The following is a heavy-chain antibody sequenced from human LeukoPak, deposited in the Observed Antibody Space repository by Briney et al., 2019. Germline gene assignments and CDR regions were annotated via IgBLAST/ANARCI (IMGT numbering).Heavy chain of an antibody. V-gene: IGHV3-30*02. CDR3: AKREAVAAMSDFDY. D-gene: IGHD6-19*01. CDR1: GFIVNQYY. CDR2: IQHGGGKQ. J-gene: IGHJ4*02. Sequence: GGSLRLSCAASGFIVNQYYIRWVRQAPGKGLEWVASIQHGGGKQYYGDSVKGRFTICTDHSKKPVYLQMDSQTSEDQTVYYCAKREAVAAMSDFDYWGQGTLVTVSS.